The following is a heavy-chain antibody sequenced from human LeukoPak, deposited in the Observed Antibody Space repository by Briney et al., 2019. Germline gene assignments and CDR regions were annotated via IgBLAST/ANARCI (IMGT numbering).Heavy chain of an antibody. CDR2: ISAYNGDT. J-gene: IGHJ5*02. V-gene: IGHV1-18*01. D-gene: IGHD6-19*01. CDR1: GYTFTSHG. Sequence: ASVKVSCKASGYTFTSHGISWVRQAPGQGLEWMGWISAYNGDTKYAQNLQGRVTLTTYTLTTTAYLELRSLTSDDTAVYYCVRDPSNTSGWKTWFDPWGQGTLVTVSS. CDR3: VRDPSNTSGWKTWFDP.